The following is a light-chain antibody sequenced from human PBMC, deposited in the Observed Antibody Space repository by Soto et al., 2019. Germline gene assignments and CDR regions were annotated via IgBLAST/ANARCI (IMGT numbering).Light chain of an antibody. J-gene: IGKJ2*01. CDR3: QQYNNWPPDT. V-gene: IGKV3-15*01. Sequence: EIVLTQSPGTLSLSPGERATLSCRASQSIGSHLAWYQQKPGQPPRLLIYAAATRATGIPARFSGSGSGTEFTLTISSLQSEDFAVYYCQQYNNWPPDTFGQGTKLEIK. CDR1: QSIGSH. CDR2: AAA.